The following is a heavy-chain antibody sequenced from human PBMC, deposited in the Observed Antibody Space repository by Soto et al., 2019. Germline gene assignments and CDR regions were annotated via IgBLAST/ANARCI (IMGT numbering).Heavy chain of an antibody. CDR3: ASDLGCSHDY. Sequence: QVQLVKSGDEVKKPGASLKCSCKTSGYTFTSYSMHVARKAPGQRRGGMGGLNAVNGNTNYSQKFTARVTITIDTSASTDYMELSSLRPGDTAIYYCASDLGCSHDYWDQGSLVNV. V-gene: IGHV1-3*01. CDR2: LNAVNGNT. J-gene: IGHJ4*02. D-gene: IGHD2-21*01. CDR1: GYTFTSYS.